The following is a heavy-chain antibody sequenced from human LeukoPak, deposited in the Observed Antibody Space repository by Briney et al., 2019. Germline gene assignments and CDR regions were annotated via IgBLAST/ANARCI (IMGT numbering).Heavy chain of an antibody. Sequence: PGGSLRLSCAASGFTFSSYGMHWVRQAPGKGLEWVAVISYDGSNKYYADSVKGRFTISRDNSKNTLYLQMNSLRAEDTAVYYCAKEPGMDVWGPGTTVTVSS. CDR3: AKEPGMDV. CDR2: ISYDGSNK. V-gene: IGHV3-30*18. J-gene: IGHJ6*02. CDR1: GFTFSSYG.